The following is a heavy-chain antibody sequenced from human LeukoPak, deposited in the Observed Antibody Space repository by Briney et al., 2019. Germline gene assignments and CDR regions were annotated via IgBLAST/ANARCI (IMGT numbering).Heavy chain of an antibody. D-gene: IGHD6-13*01. CDR2: IYYISNT. CDR3: ARGRSRIAAAGLPDY. CDR1: GGSVGSAGYY. J-gene: IGHJ4*02. V-gene: IGHV4-61*08. Sequence: SETLSLTCTVSGGSVGSAGYYWSWIRQPPGGGLEGMGYIYYISNTNYNPSLKSRVTMSVNPSKNQFSLKLNSVTAADTAVYYCARGRSRIAAAGLPDYWGQGTLVTVSS.